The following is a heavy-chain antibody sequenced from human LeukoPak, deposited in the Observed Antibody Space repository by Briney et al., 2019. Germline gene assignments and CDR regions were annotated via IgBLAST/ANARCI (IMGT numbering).Heavy chain of an antibody. Sequence: GGSLRLSCAASGFTFSSYAMHWVRQAPGKGLEWVAVISYDGSNKYYADSVKGRFTISRDNSKNTLYLQMNSLRAEDTAVYYCASWLYYDSSGYRNDAFDIWGQGTMVTVSS. CDR2: ISYDGSNK. CDR1: GFTFSSYA. J-gene: IGHJ3*02. V-gene: IGHV3-30*04. CDR3: ASWLYYDSSGYRNDAFDI. D-gene: IGHD3-22*01.